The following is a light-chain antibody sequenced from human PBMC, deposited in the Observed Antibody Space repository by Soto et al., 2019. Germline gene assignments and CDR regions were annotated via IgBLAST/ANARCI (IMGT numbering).Light chain of an antibody. V-gene: IGKV1-5*03. Sequence: DVQMTQSPSTLSASVGDRVTITCRASQTIGSLLAWYQQKPRKAPNLLIHMASSLQSGVPSRFCGSGSGTEFTLTITGLQPDDFATYFCHHYNSWAFGQGTKVEI. CDR1: QTIGSL. CDR2: MAS. CDR3: HHYNSWA. J-gene: IGKJ1*01.